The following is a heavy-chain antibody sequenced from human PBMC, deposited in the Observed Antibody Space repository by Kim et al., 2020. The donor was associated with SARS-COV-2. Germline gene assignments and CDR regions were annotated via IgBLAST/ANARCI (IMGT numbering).Heavy chain of an antibody. J-gene: IGHJ4*02. D-gene: IGHD3-10*01. CDR2: ITNSGHNK. CDR3: AKGRLTTAGAGGLDY. V-gene: IGHV3-23*01. Sequence: GGSLRLSCAASGFAFSSYAMSWVRQPPGKGLEWVASITNSGHNKYDADSVKGRFTISRDNSKNTLFLEMKSQRVEDSAVYFCAKGRLTTAGAGGLDYWGGGTGVTVSS. CDR1: GFAFSSYA.